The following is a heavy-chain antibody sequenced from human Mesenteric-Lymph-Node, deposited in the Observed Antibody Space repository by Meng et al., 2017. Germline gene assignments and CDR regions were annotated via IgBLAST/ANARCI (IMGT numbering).Heavy chain of an antibody. CDR1: GFTFRSYG. CDR2: IWHDGTNE. D-gene: IGHD2-21*02. Sequence: VRLVESGGGVVQPGRSLRLSCTASGFTFRSYGMHWVRQAPGMGLEWVAVIWHDGTNEYYADSVKGRFTISRDNSKNTMYLQMDSLRGEDTAVYYCARDWGRDEPIDHWGQGTLVTVSS. CDR3: ARDWGRDEPIDH. V-gene: IGHV3-33*01. J-gene: IGHJ4*02.